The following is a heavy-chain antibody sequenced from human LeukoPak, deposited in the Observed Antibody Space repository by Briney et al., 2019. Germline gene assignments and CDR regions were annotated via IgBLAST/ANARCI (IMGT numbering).Heavy chain of an antibody. Sequence: PSETLSLTCTVSGGSISSSSYYWSWIRQPAGKGLEWIGRIYTSGSTNYNPSLKSRVTISVDTSKNQFSLKLSSVTAADTAVYYCARAPNYYMDVWGKGTTVTVSS. V-gene: IGHV4-61*02. CDR3: ARAPNYYMDV. J-gene: IGHJ6*03. CDR2: IYTSGST. CDR1: GGSISSSSYY.